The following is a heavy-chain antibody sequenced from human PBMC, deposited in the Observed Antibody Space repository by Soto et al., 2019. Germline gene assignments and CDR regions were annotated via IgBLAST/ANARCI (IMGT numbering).Heavy chain of an antibody. CDR2: IYYSGST. CDR1: VVSISSGGYY. J-gene: IGHJ5*02. V-gene: IGHV4-31*03. Sequence: TLSLTCTFSVVSISSGGYYCSWIGPHPGKGLEWIGYIYYSGSTYYNPSLKSRVTISVDTSKNQFSLKLSSVTAADTAVYYCASADCSGGSPYLPDPWGQGTLVTVSS. D-gene: IGHD2-15*01. CDR3: ASADCSGGSPYLPDP.